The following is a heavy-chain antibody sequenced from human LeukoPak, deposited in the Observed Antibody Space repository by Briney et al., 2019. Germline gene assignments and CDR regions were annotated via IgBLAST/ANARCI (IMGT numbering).Heavy chain of an antibody. CDR3: ARGAAPRDYYDSSGYYY. Sequence: SVKVSCKASGGTFSSYAISWVRQAPGQGLEWMGGIIPIFGTANYAQKFQGRVTITADESTSTAYMELSSLRSEDTAVYYCARGAAPRDYYDSSGYYYWGQGTLVTVSS. CDR1: GGTFSSYA. V-gene: IGHV1-69*13. CDR2: IIPIFGTA. D-gene: IGHD3-22*01. J-gene: IGHJ4*02.